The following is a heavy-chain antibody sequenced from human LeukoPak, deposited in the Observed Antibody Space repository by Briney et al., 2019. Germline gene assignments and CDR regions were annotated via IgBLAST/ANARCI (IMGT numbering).Heavy chain of an antibody. CDR3: ARGSRITFGGVIVKPYYFDY. Sequence: GASVKVSCKASGYTFTSYDINWVRQATGQGLEWMGWMNPNSGNTGYAQKFQGRVTMTRNTSISTAYMELSSLRSEDTAVYYCARGSRITFGGVIVKPYYFDYWGQGTLVTVSS. CDR2: MNPNSGNT. J-gene: IGHJ4*02. V-gene: IGHV1-8*01. D-gene: IGHD3-16*02. CDR1: GYTFTSYD.